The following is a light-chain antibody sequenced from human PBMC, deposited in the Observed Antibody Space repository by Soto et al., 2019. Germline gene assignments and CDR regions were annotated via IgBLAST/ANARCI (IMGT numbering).Light chain of an antibody. CDR2: WAS. CDR3: QQYYSTPRT. V-gene: IGKV4-1*01. J-gene: IGKJ1*01. CDR1: QSVLYSSNNQNY. Sequence: DIVMTHSPDCLAVSLGDRATINCDASQSVLYSSNNQNYLAWYQQKPGQPPKLIIYWASTRESGVPDRFSGSGSGTDFTLTISSLQAEDVAVYYCQQYYSTPRTFGQGTKVDIK.